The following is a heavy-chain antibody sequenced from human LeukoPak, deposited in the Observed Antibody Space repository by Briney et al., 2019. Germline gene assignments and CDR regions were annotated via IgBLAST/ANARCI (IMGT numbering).Heavy chain of an antibody. D-gene: IGHD2-15*01. CDR3: AGLAIIVVVVADDAFDI. Sequence: SETLSLTCTVSGGSISSSSYYWGWIRQPPGKGLEWIGSIYYSGSTYYNPSLKSRVTISVDTSKNRFSLRLSSVTAADTAVYYCAGLAIIVVVVADDAFDIWGQGTMVTVSS. V-gene: IGHV4-39*01. J-gene: IGHJ3*02. CDR2: IYYSGST. CDR1: GGSISSSSYY.